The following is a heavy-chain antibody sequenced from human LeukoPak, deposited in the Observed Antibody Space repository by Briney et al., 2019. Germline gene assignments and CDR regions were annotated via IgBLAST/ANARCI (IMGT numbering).Heavy chain of an antibody. Sequence: SETLSLTCTVSGGSISSYYWSWIRQPPGKGLEWIGYIYYSGSTNYNPSLKSRVTISVDTSKNQFSLKLSSVTAADTAVYCCARVPAANYYYYGMDVWGQGTTVTVSS. J-gene: IGHJ6*02. D-gene: IGHD2-2*01. CDR3: ARVPAANYYYYGMDV. V-gene: IGHV4-59*01. CDR2: IYYSGST. CDR1: GGSISSYY.